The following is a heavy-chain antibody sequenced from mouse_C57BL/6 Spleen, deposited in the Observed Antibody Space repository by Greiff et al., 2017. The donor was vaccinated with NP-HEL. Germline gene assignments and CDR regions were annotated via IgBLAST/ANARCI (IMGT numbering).Heavy chain of an antibody. CDR2: ISDGGSYT. V-gene: IGHV5-4*03. CDR3: ARNYDYQGGAMDY. Sequence: EVKLVESGGGLVKPGGSLKLSCAASGFTFSSYAMSWVRQTPEKGLEWVATISDGGSYTYYPDNVKGRFTISRDNAKNNLYLQMSHLKSEDTAMYYCARNYDYQGGAMDYWGQGTSVTVSS. CDR1: GFTFSSYA. J-gene: IGHJ4*01. D-gene: IGHD2-4*01.